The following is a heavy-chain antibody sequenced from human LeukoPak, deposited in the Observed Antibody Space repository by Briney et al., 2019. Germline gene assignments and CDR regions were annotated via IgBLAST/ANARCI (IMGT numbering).Heavy chain of an antibody. J-gene: IGHJ4*02. Sequence: GGSLRLSCAASGFIFNNYWMSWVRQAPGKGLEWVANIYQDGSEKNYVDSVKGRFTISRDNAKNSLYLQMSSLRAEDTAVYYCARGDSLPVLDYWGQGTLVSVSS. V-gene: IGHV3-7*01. CDR3: ARGDSLPVLDY. CDR1: GFIFNNYW. D-gene: IGHD3-22*01. CDR2: IYQDGSEK.